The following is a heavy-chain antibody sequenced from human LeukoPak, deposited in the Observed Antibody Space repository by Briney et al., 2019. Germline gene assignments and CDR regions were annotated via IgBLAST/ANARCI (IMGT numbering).Heavy chain of an antibody. D-gene: IGHD2-15*01. J-gene: IGHJ4*02. V-gene: IGHV4-30-4*01. CDR3: ARGGPRYCSGGSCYFGY. CDR2: VYYSGST. CDR1: GGSISSGDYY. Sequence: SETLSLTCTVSGGSISSGDYYWSWIRQPPGQGLEWIGYVYYSGSTNYNPSLKSRVTISVDTSKNQFSLKLSSVTAADTAVYYCARGGPRYCSGGSCYFGYWGQGTLVTVSS.